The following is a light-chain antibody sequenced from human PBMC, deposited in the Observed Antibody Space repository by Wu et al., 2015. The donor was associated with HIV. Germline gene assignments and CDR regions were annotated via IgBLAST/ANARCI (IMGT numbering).Light chain of an antibody. CDR1: HSISRSY. J-gene: IGKJ4*01. V-gene: IGKV3-20*01. Sequence: EVVLTQSPGTLSLSPGEGATLSCRASHSISRSYIAWYQQKPGQAPRLLIYGASKRATGIPDRFSGSGSGADFTLTISRLEPEDFAVYYCQQYDTSPLFGGGTKVDVK. CDR2: GAS. CDR3: QQYDTSPL.